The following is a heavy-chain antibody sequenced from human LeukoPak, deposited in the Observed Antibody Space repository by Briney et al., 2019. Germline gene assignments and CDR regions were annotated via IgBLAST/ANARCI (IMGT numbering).Heavy chain of an antibody. CDR2: ISSSSSYI. J-gene: IGHJ4*02. V-gene: IGHV3-21*04. Sequence: PGGSLRLSCAASGFTFSSYSMNWVRQAPGKGLEWVSSISSSSSYIYYADSVKGRFTISRDNSKNTLYLQMNSLRAEDTAVYYCAKDRSWEYYDSSGYLDYWGQGTLVTVSS. CDR3: AKDRSWEYYDSSGYLDY. D-gene: IGHD3-22*01. CDR1: GFTFSSYS.